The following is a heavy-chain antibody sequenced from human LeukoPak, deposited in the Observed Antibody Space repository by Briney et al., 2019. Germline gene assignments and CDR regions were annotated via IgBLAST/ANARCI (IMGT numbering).Heavy chain of an antibody. J-gene: IGHJ3*02. D-gene: IGHD3-16*02. CDR2: IHYSGSP. CDR1: GGSIRFYY. Sequence: SETLSLTCTVAGGSIRFYYWSWIRQPPGQGLEWIGYIHYSGSPNYNPSLKSRVTISVDTSKHQFSLKLSSVTAADTSVYYCARARLRRLGELSLTAFDIWGQGTMVTVSS. CDR3: ARARLRRLGELSLTAFDI. V-gene: IGHV4-59*01.